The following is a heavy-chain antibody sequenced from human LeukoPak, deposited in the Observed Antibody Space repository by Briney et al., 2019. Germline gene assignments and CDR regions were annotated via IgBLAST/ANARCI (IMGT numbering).Heavy chain of an antibody. CDR2: ISGSGGST. J-gene: IGHJ4*02. V-gene: IGHV3-23*01. CDR1: GFTFSDYY. Sequence: GGSLRLSCTACGFTFSDYYMSWIRQAPGKGLEWVSGISGSGGSTYYADSVKGRLTISRDNSKNTLNLQMNSLRAEDTAVYYCAACGGHCYTFDYWGQGTLVTVSS. CDR3: AACGGHCYTFDY. D-gene: IGHD2-21*02.